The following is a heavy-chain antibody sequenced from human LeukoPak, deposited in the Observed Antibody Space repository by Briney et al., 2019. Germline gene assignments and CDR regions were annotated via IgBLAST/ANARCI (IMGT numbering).Heavy chain of an antibody. V-gene: IGHV4-61*02. CDR3: AREVHCSSTSCPRLWGSGWYVPAFDI. CDR2: FYTSGST. CDR1: GGSISSGSYY. D-gene: IGHD2-2*01. Sequence: PSETLSLTCTVSGGSISSGSYYWSWIRQPAGKGLEWIGRFYTSGSTNYNPSLKSRVTISVDTSKNQFSLKLNSVTAADTAVYYCAREVHCSSTSCPRLWGSGWYVPAFDIWGQGTMVTVSS. J-gene: IGHJ3*02.